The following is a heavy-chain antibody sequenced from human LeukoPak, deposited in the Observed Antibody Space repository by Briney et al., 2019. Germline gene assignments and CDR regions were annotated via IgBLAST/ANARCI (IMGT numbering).Heavy chain of an antibody. CDR1: GFTFSSYW. D-gene: IGHD6-13*01. CDR2: IRQDGGEK. V-gene: IGHV3-7*01. CDR3: ARDGTAAGLYFDL. J-gene: IGHJ4*01. Sequence: GGSLRLSCAVSGFTFSSYWMNWVRQAPGKGLEWVASIRQDGGEKSYVDSVKGRFTISRDNTKNPLYLQMSSLRAEDTAVYYCARDGTAAGLYFDLWGQGTLVTVSS.